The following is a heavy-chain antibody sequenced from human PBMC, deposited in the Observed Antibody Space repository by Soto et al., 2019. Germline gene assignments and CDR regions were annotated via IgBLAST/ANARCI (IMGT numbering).Heavy chain of an antibody. CDR3: ARVIQLWSREWFDS. CDR1: GGSIGSSY. V-gene: IGHV4-59*01. J-gene: IGHJ5*01. D-gene: IGHD5-18*01. Sequence: XETLSLPRPVSGGSIGSSYSSWIRQPPGKGPELFGYIYSSGPTNYMPALKCRVTISVSTSKSQLSLKPRSVTAADTDVYYCARVIQLWSREWFDSSGPGTLVAVYS. CDR2: IYSSGPT.